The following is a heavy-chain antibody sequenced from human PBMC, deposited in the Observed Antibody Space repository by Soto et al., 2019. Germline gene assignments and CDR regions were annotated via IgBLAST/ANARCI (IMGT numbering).Heavy chain of an antibody. V-gene: IGHV4-4*02. CDR3: SSVNSSNYVILTAPFAS. J-gene: IGHJ5*01. D-gene: IGHD3-9*01. CDR1: GGSINSTYW. CDR2: IYHRGTT. Sequence: QVQLQESGPGLVKPSVTLSLTCAVSGGSINSTYWWSWVRQPPGKGLEWVVEIYHRGTTNYNPSLTTRSTISLDKSKNQFSPTLSSVTSADTAVYYCSSVNSSNYVILTAPFASFRHGPLVTV.